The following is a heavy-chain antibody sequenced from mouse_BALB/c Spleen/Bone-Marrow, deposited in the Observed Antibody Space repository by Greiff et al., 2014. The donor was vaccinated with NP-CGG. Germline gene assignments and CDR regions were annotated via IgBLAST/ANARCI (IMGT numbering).Heavy chain of an antibody. Sequence: VQLQESGAELARPGASVKLSCKASGYTFSSYWMQWVKQRPGQGLEWIGSIYPGDGDTRYTQKFKGKATLTADKSSSTACMQLSILASEDSAVYYCARGAYYRYDGFAYWGQGTLVTVSA. V-gene: IGHV1-87*01. CDR1: GYTFSSYW. J-gene: IGHJ3*01. D-gene: IGHD2-14*01. CDR3: ARGAYYRYDGFAY. CDR2: IYPGDGDT.